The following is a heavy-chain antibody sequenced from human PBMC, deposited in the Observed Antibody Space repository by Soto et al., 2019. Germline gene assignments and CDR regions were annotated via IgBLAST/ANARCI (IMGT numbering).Heavy chain of an antibody. D-gene: IGHD6-13*01. CDR1: GFTFSNAW. V-gene: IGHV3-15*01. J-gene: IGHJ4*02. CDR2: IKSKTDGGTT. CDR3: TTAAAAAFDY. Sequence: EVQLVESGGGLVKPGWSLRLSCAASGFTFSNAWMSWVRQAPGKGLEWVGRIKSKTDGGTTDYAAPVKGRFTISRYESKNTLYLQMNSLKTEDTAVYYRTTAAAAAFDYWGQGTLVTVSS.